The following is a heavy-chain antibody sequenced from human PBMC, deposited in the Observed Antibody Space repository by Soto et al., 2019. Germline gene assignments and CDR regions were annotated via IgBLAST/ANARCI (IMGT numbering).Heavy chain of an antibody. Sequence: GGSLRLSCAASGFTFSDYAMAWVRQPPRKGLDWISAIDGGGITTYYADSVKGRFTISRDISKNILYLEMNSLTVDDTAVYYCAKGSGGYRPYYFDFWGQGTPVTVSS. CDR1: GFTFSDYA. D-gene: IGHD3-22*01. CDR3: AKGSGGYRPYYFDF. J-gene: IGHJ4*02. V-gene: IGHV3-23*01. CDR2: IDGGGITT.